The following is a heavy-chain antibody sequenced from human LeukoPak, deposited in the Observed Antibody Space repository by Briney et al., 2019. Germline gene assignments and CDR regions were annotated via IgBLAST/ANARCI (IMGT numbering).Heavy chain of an antibody. V-gene: IGHV3-23*01. CDR2: ISGIGGTT. CDR1: GFTFSSYA. Sequence: GGSLRLSCAASGFTFSSYAMSWVRQAPGKGLEGVSAISGIGGTTYYADSVTGPFTISRDNSKNTLYPQMNSLRAEDTAVYYCAKGMVRGVKGVLNWGQGTLVTVSS. D-gene: IGHD3-10*01. CDR3: AKGMVRGVKGVLN. J-gene: IGHJ4*02.